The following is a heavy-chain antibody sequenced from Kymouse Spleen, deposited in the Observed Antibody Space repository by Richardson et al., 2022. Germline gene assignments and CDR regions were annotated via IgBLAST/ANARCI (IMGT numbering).Heavy chain of an antibody. CDR2: INHSGST. V-gene: IGHV4-34*01. Sequence: QVQLQQWGAGLLKPSETLSLTCAVYGGSFSGYYWSWIRQPPGKGLEWIGEINHSGSTNYNPSLKSRVTISVDTSKNQFSLKLSSVTAADTAVYYCARGNWKGDYYYYGMDVWGQGTTVTVSS. J-gene: IGHJ6*02. D-gene: IGHD1-20*01,IGHD1-7*01. CDR1: GGSFSGYY. CDR3: ARGNWKGDYYYYGMDV.